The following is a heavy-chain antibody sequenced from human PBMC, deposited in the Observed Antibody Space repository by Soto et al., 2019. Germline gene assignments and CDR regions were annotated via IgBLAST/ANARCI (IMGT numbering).Heavy chain of an antibody. Sequence: GGSLRLSCAASGFTFSSYGMHWVRQAPGKGLEWVAVIWYDGSNKYYADSVKGRFTISRDNSKNTLYLQMNSLRAEDTAVYYCARDLYDILTGYSTLDAFDIWGQGTMVTVS. V-gene: IGHV3-33*01. CDR1: GFTFSSYG. J-gene: IGHJ3*02. D-gene: IGHD3-9*01. CDR2: IWYDGSNK. CDR3: ARDLYDILTGYSTLDAFDI.